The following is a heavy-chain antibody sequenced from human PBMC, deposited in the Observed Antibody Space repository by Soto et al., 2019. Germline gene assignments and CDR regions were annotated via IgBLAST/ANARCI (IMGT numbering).Heavy chain of an antibody. J-gene: IGHJ4*01. Sequence: SETLSLTCTVSGGSISSGGYYWSWIRQHPGKGLEWIGYIYYGGSTYYNPSLKSRATISGDTSKNQFSLKLSSVTAADTAVYYCARGGYYYENSGQNAYDYWGQGILVTVSS. CDR2: IYYGGST. V-gene: IGHV4-31*03. CDR3: ARGGYYYENSGQNAYDY. CDR1: GGSISSGGYY. D-gene: IGHD3-22*01.